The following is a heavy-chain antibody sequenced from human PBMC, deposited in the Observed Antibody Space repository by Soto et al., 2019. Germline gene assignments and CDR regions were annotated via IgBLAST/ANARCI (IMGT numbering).Heavy chain of an antibody. D-gene: IGHD3-3*01. CDR3: ARDVPYYDFWSGYYTGLALDY. V-gene: IGHV4-34*01. CDR1: GGSFSVYY. J-gene: IGHJ4*02. Sequence: SGTLSVTCVVHGGSFSVYYWSWIRQPPGKGLDSIGEINHSGSTNYNPSLKSRVTISVDTSKNQFSLKLSSVTAADTAVYYCARDVPYYDFWSGYYTGLALDYWGQGTMVTVSS. CDR2: INHSGST.